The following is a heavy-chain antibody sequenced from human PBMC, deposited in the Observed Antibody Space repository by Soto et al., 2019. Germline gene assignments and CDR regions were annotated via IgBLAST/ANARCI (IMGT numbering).Heavy chain of an antibody. V-gene: IGHV3-23*01. CDR2: FTTSGDFT. CDR1: GFTFSNHA. D-gene: IGHD4-4*01. Sequence: EVQLLDSGGALVQPGGSLRLSCATSGFTFSNHAMSWVRQAPGKGLEWVSTFTTSGDFTYYADSVKGRFTISRDNSKNTLYLQMNSLGVEDTAVYYCARLVTDWGQGTLVTVSS. CDR3: ARLVTD. J-gene: IGHJ4*02.